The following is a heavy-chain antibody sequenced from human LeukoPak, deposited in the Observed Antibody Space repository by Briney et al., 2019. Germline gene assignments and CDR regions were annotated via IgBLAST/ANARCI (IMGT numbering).Heavy chain of an antibody. CDR2: IIPIFGTA. CDR3: ARDSAVGSGYHSYYFDY. Sequence: ASVKVSCKASRGTFSSYAISWVRQAPGQGLEWMGGIIPIFGTANYAQKFQGRVTITTDESTSTAYMELSSLRSEDTAVYYCARDSAVGSGYHSYYFDYWGQGTLVTV. V-gene: IGHV1-69*05. D-gene: IGHD5-12*01. J-gene: IGHJ4*02. CDR1: RGTFSSYA.